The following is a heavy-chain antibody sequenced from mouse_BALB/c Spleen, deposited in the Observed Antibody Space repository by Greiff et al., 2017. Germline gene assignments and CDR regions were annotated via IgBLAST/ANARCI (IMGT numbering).Heavy chain of an antibody. CDR3: ARRGLWVRRAWFAY. D-gene: IGHD2-14*01. V-gene: IGHV5-2*01. J-gene: IGHJ3*01. CDR2: INSDGGST. CDR1: EYEFPSHD. Sequence: EVKLVESGGGLVQPGESLKLSCESNEYEFPSHDMSWVRKTPEKRLELVAAINSDGGSTYYPDTMERRFIISRDNTKKTLYLQMSSLRSEDTALYYCARRGLWVRRAWFAYWGQGTLVTVSA.